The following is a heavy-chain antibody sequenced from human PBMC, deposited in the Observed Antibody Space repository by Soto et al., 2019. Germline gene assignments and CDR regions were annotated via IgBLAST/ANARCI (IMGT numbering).Heavy chain of an antibody. CDR2: ISSDGNNQ. V-gene: IGHV3-30*18. J-gene: IGHJ3*02. CDR3: AKERGVLDAFDI. D-gene: IGHD3-10*01. Sequence: QVQLVESGGGVVQPGTSLRLSCAASGFTSSSFVIHWVRQAPGTGLEWLAVISSDGNNQYYADSVKGRFTISRDNSKKTLYLQVNSLRAEDTAVYFCAKERGVLDAFDIWGQGKMVTVS. CDR1: GFTSSSFV.